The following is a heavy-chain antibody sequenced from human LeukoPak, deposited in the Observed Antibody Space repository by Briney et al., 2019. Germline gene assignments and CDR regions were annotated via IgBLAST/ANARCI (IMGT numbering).Heavy chain of an antibody. CDR3: ARVGPRDYYDSSGYGAFDI. D-gene: IGHD3-22*01. Sequence: SETLSLTCAVSGGSISSGGYSWSWIRQPPGKGLEWIGYIYHSGSTYYNPSLKSRVTISVDTSKNQFSLKLSSVTAADTAVYYCARVGPRDYYDSSGYGAFDIWGQGTMVTVSS. CDR1: GGSISSGGYS. J-gene: IGHJ3*02. V-gene: IGHV4-30-2*05. CDR2: IYHSGST.